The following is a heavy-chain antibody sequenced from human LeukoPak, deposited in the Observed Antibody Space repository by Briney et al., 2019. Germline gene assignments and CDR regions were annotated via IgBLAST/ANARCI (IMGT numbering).Heavy chain of an antibody. V-gene: IGHV7-4-1*02. CDR2: INTNTGNP. D-gene: IGHD3-22*01. CDR1: GYTFTSYA. Sequence: ASVKVSCKASGYTFTSYAMNWVRQAPGQGLEWMGWINTNTGNPTYAQGFTGRFVFSLDASVSTAYLQISSLKAEDTAVYYCARAITNYYDSSAIDYWGQGTLVTVSS. J-gene: IGHJ4*02. CDR3: ARAITNYYDSSAIDY.